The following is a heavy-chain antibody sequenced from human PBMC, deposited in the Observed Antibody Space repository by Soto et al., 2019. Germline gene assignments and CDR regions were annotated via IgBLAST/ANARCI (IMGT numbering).Heavy chain of an antibody. CDR2: IYSSGIT. CDR3: ARGPGSYNWSDL. V-gene: IGHV4-4*07. J-gene: IGHJ5*02. CDR1: GSSISGFY. Sequence: PSETVSLSFAVSGSSISGFYWIWIRHPAGKVLDWIGRIYSSGITRYNPSLKSRVTMSVDTSKNQFSLNLTSATDADTAVYYRARGPGSYNWSDLWGQRTLVTVSS. D-gene: IGHD3-10*01.